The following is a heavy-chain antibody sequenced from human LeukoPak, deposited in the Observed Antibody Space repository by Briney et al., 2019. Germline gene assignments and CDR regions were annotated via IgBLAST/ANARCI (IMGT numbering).Heavy chain of an antibody. V-gene: IGHV1-69*13. CDR1: GGTISSYA. CDR2: IIPIFGSP. Sequence: ASVKVSCKASGGTISSYAISWLRQAPGQGLEWMGGIIPIFGSPSYPQTFQDRLTITADESTSTACMELSSLRFEDTAVYYCASRYCSTDSCRSSTYYYYGMDVWGQGTTVTVSS. D-gene: IGHD2-2*01. J-gene: IGHJ6*02. CDR3: ASRYCSTDSCRSSTYYYYGMDV.